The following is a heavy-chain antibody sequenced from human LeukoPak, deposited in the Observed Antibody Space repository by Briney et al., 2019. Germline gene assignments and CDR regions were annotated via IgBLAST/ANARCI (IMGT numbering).Heavy chain of an antibody. V-gene: IGHV3-23*01. J-gene: IGHJ4*02. Sequence: PGGTLRLSCAASGFTFSSYGMSWVRQAPGKGLEWVSAISGSGGSTYYADSVKGRFTISRDNSKNTLYLQMNSLRAEDTAVYYCAKDAGGYSSSWYYFDYWGQGTLVTVSS. D-gene: IGHD6-13*01. CDR3: AKDAGGYSSSWYYFDY. CDR1: GFTFSSYG. CDR2: ISGSGGST.